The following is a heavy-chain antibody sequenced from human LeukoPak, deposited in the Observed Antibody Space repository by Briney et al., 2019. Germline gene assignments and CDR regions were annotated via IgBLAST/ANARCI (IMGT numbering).Heavy chain of an antibody. CDR1: GDSLSSSHW. Sequence: PSGTLSLTCALSGDSLSSSHWWSWVRQPPGKGLEWIGEIYHSGSTNYNPTLKSRVTISVDKSKNQFSLKLCSVTAADTAVYYCAREWNSGLLHWGQGTLVTVSS. CDR3: AREWNSGLLH. D-gene: IGHD1/OR15-1a*01. CDR2: IYHSGST. J-gene: IGHJ1*01. V-gene: IGHV4-4*02.